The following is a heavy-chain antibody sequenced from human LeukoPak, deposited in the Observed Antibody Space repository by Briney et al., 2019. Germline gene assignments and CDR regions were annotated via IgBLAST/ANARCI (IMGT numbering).Heavy chain of an antibody. CDR1: GGSFSGYY. Sequence: KTSETLSLTCAVYGGSFSGYYWSWIRQPPGKGLEWIGEINRGGTTAYNPSLKSRVTISVDSSKIQFSLKVSSVTAADTAVYYCARGYGSGSYYNGGWGQGSLVTVSS. J-gene: IGHJ4*02. D-gene: IGHD3-10*01. CDR3: ARGYGSGSYYNGG. V-gene: IGHV4-34*01. CDR2: INRGGTT.